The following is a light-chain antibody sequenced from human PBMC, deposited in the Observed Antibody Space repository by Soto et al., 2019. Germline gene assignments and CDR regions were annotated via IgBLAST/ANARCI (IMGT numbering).Light chain of an antibody. Sequence: DIQMTQSRSILSASVGDRVTITCRASQSIRSWLAWYQQKPGKAPKLLIYDAYSLESGVPSRFSGRRSGTEFTLTIAGLQPEDFATYYCQQYESYSPLTFGGGTKVEIK. CDR2: DAY. V-gene: IGKV1-5*01. CDR1: QSIRSW. J-gene: IGKJ4*01. CDR3: QQYESYSPLT.